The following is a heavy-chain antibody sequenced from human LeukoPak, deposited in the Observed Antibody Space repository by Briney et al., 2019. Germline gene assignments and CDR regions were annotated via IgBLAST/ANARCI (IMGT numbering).Heavy chain of an antibody. CDR3: AKDAHGYGDNEGIY. Sequence: GGSLRPSCAASGFTFSSYAMSWVRQAPGKGLEWVSAISGSGGSTYYADSVKGRFTISRDNSKNTLYLQMNSLRAEDTAVYYCAKDAHGYGDNEGIYWGQGTLVTVSS. J-gene: IGHJ4*02. V-gene: IGHV3-23*01. CDR2: ISGSGGST. CDR1: GFTFSSYA. D-gene: IGHD4-17*01.